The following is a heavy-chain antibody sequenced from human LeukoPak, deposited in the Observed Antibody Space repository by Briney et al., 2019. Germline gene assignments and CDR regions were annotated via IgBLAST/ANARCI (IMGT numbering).Heavy chain of an antibody. V-gene: IGHV1-69*13. CDR3: ARDRRDGYFCY. Sequence: ASVKVSCKASGGTFSSYAISWVRQAPGQGLEWMGGIIPIFGTANYAQKFQCRVTITAGESTSTAYMELSSLRSEDTAVYYCARDRRDGYFCYWGQGTLVTVSS. J-gene: IGHJ4*02. D-gene: IGHD5-24*01. CDR1: GGTFSSYA. CDR2: IIPIFGTA.